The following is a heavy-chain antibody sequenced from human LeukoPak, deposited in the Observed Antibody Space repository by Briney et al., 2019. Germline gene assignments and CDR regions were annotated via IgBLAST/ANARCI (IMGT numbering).Heavy chain of an antibody. CDR1: GGSFSGYY. Sequence: TSETLSLTCAVYGGSFSGYYWSWIRQPPGKGLEWIGEINHSGSTNYNPSLKSRVTISVDTSKDQFSLKLSSVTAADTAVYYCAGYPGIAVAGAFGYWGQGTLVTVSS. CDR2: INHSGST. V-gene: IGHV4-34*01. D-gene: IGHD6-19*01. J-gene: IGHJ4*02. CDR3: AGYPGIAVAGAFGY.